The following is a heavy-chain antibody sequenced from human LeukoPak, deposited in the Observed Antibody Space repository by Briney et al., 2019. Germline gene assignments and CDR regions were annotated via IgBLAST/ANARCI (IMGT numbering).Heavy chain of an antibody. CDR3: ARDISIVVVVAATLFDY. Sequence: SETLSLTCTVSGGSISSSSYYWGWIRQPPGKGLEWIGSLYYSGSTYYNPSLKSRVTISGDTSKNQFSLQLSSVTAADTAVYYCARDISIVVVVAATLFDYWGQGTLVTVSS. V-gene: IGHV4-39*02. CDR2: LYYSGST. CDR1: GGSISSSSYY. J-gene: IGHJ4*02. D-gene: IGHD2-15*01.